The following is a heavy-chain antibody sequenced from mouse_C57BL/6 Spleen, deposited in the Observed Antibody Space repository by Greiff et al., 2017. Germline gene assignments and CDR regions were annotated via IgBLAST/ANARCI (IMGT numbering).Heavy chain of an antibody. CDR2: IDPSDSYT. V-gene: IGHV1-50*01. D-gene: IGHD2-3*01. CDR1: GYTFTSYW. CDR3: ARSLYDGYYEGAY. Sequence: QVQLQQPGAELVKPGASVKLSCKASGYTFTSYWMQWVKQRPGQGLEWIGEIDPSDSYTNYNQKFKGKATLTVDTSSSTAYMQLSSLTSEDSAVYYCARSLYDGYYEGAYWGQGTLVTVSA. J-gene: IGHJ3*01.